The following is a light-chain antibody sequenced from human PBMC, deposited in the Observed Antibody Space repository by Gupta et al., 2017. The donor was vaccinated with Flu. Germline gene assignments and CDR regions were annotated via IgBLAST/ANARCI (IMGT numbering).Light chain of an antibody. Sequence: ALGQTVRISCHGDSLRNNYPSWYQQKPGQAPRLGRYSKDSRPSGIPDRFSGSSSGENAYLTITATQAEDEADYYCNSRSGNQGVLGGGTKLTVL. CDR2: SKD. CDR3: NSRSGNQGV. CDR1: SLRNNY. V-gene: IGLV3-19*01. J-gene: IGLJ3*02.